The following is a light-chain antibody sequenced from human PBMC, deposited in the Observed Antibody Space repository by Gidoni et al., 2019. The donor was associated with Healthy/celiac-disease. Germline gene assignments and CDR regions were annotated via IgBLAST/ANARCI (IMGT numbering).Light chain of an antibody. CDR2: DAS. CDR1: QDISNY. V-gene: IGKV1-33*01. CDR3: QQYDNLPIT. J-gene: IGKJ5*01. Sequence: DIQMTQSPSSLSASVGDRVTITCQASQDISNYLNWYQQKPRKAPKRRISDASNLETGVPSRFSGSGSGTDFTFTISSLQPEDIATYYCQQYDNLPITFXQXTRLEIK.